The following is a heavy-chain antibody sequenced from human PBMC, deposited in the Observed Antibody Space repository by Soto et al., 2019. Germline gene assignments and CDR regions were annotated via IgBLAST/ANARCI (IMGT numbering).Heavy chain of an antibody. Sequence: GGSLRVSCVPSAFTLTHRGMHWVRQARGSGVEWLAFISYDETNEHYVESVKGRYTISRDNSKNALYLQMNRLRPEDTAVYSCAKDLTSTLSDYGMEVCGQGTRVTVSS. CDR3: AKDLTSTLSDYGMEV. D-gene: IGHD7-27*01. J-gene: IGHJ6*02. V-gene: IGHV3-30*18. CDR2: ISYDETNE. CDR1: AFTLTHRG.